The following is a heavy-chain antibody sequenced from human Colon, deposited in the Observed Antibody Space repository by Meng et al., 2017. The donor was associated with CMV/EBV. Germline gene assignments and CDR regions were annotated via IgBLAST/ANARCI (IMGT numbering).Heavy chain of an antibody. V-gene: IGHV4-38-2*01. D-gene: IGHD3-16*01. J-gene: IGHJ3*02. Sequence: TLSLTCDVAGYSISSGYFWGWIRQPPGQGLEWVAIGYHSRFTSYNPSLESRVTTSADTSKNHFSLKLTSVTAADSAVYYCARVRVDYGGDAFDIWGQGTKVTVSS. CDR2: GYHSRFT. CDR3: ARVRVDYGGDAFDI. CDR1: GYSISSGYF.